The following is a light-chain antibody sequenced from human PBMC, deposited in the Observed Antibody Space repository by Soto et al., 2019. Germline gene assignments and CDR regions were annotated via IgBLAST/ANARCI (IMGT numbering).Light chain of an antibody. Sequence: QSVLTQSPSASASLGASVKLTCTLSSGHSSNAIAWHQQQPEKGPRYLMMLNSDGSNSKGDGIPDRFSGSRSGAERYLTISSLQSEDEADYYCQTWGTGIHVVFGGGTKLTVL. CDR3: QTWGTGIHVV. CDR1: SGHSSNA. CDR2: LNSDGSN. J-gene: IGLJ2*01. V-gene: IGLV4-69*01.